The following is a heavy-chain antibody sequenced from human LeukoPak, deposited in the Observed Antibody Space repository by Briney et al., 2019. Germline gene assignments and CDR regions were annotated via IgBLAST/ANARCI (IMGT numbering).Heavy chain of an antibody. J-gene: IGHJ6*02. CDR3: ARGTWYYYGSGSYFYGMDV. CDR2: TYYRSKWYS. D-gene: IGHD3-10*01. V-gene: IGHV6-1*01. CDR1: GDSVSSSSVA. Sequence: SQTLSLTCAISGDSVSSSSVAWNWIRQSPSRGLEWLGRTYYRSKWYSDYAVSVKSRITINPDTSRNQFSLQLNSVTPEDTAVYYCARGTWYYYGSGSYFYGMDVWGQGTTVTVSS.